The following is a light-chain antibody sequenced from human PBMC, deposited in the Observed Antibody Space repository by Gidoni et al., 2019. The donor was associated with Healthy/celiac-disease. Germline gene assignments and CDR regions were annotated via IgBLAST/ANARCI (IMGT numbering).Light chain of an antibody. CDR1: QSVSSY. CDR2: DAS. Sequence: EIVLTQSPATLSLSPGERATLSCRASQSVSSYLAWYQQKPSQAPRLLIYDASNRATGIPARFSGSGSGTDFTLTISSLEPEDFAVYYCQQRSNCPFGPGTKVDIK. J-gene: IGKJ3*01. CDR3: QQRSNCP. V-gene: IGKV3-11*01.